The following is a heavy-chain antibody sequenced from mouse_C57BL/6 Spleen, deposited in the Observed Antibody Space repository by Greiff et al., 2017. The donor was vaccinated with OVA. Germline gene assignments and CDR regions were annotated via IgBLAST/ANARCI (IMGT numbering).Heavy chain of an antibody. D-gene: IGHD2-4*01. J-gene: IGHJ4*01. CDR1: GFSLTSYG. V-gene: IGHV2-6-1*01. Sequence: VHLVESGPGLVAPSQSLSITCTVSGFSLTSYGVHWVRQPPGKGLEWLVVIWSDGSTTYNSALKSRLSISKDNSKSQVFLKMNSLQTDDTAMYYCARHGGYDYYYAMDYWGQGTSVTVSS. CDR3: ARHGGYDYYYAMDY. CDR2: IWSDGST.